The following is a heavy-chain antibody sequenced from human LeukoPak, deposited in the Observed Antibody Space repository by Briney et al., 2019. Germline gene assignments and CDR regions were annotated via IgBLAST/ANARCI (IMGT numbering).Heavy chain of an antibody. D-gene: IGHD1-7*01. J-gene: IGHJ4*02. CDR1: GFTFSSYS. CDR2: ISSSSSTI. Sequence: GGSLRLSCAASGFTFSSYSMNWVRQAPGKGLEWVSYISSSSSTIYYADSVKGRFTISRDNAKNSLYLQMNSLRAEDTAVYYCATQLELRIFDYWGQGTLVTVSS. V-gene: IGHV3-48*01. CDR3: ATQLELRIFDY.